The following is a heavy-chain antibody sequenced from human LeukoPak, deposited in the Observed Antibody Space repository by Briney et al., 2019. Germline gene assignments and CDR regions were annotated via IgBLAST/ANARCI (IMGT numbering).Heavy chain of an antibody. Sequence: PSETLSLTCTVSGGSISSTIYYWGWIRQPPGKGLEWIGSIYYRGSTYYNPSLKSRVAISVDTSKNQFSLKLSSVTAADTAVYYCARLRRSRLAEFDYWGQGTLVTVSS. J-gene: IGHJ4*02. V-gene: IGHV4-39*07. CDR2: IYYRGST. CDR3: ARLRRSRLAEFDY. D-gene: IGHD3-3*02. CDR1: GGSISSTIYY.